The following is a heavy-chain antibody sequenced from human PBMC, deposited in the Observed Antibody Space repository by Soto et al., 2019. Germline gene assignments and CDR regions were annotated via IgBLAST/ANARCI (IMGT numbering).Heavy chain of an antibody. V-gene: IGHV1-18*01. Sequence: ASVKVSCKASGYTFTSYGISWVRQAPGQGLEWMGWISAYNGDTNYAQKLQGRVTMTTDTSTSTAYMELRSLRSDDTAVYYCASSGSGSYYKSPPDYWGQGTLVTVSS. CDR1: GYTFTSYG. CDR3: ASSGSGSYYKSPPDY. J-gene: IGHJ4*02. D-gene: IGHD3-10*01. CDR2: ISAYNGDT.